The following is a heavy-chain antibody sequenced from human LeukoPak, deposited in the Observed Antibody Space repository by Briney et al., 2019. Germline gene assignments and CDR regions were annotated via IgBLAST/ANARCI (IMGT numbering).Heavy chain of an antibody. Sequence: ASVKVSCKASGGTFISYAISWVRQAPGQGLEWRGGIIPIFGTANYAQKIQGRVTITADKSTSTAYMELSSLRSEDTAVYYCARAMGSSGTIDYWGQGTLVTVSS. CDR3: ARAMGSSGTIDY. CDR2: IIPIFGTA. V-gene: IGHV1-69*06. D-gene: IGHD6-19*01. CDR1: GGTFISYA. J-gene: IGHJ4*02.